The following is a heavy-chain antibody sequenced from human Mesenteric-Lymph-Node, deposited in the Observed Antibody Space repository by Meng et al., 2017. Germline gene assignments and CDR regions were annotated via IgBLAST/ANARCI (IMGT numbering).Heavy chain of an antibody. Sequence: LQQWGAGLLKPSGTLSLTCAVYGGSFSGYYWSWIRQPPGKGLEWIGEINHSGSTNYNPSLKSRVTISVGTSKNQFSLKLSSVTAADTAVYYCARGQKGYFDLWGRGTLVTVSS. CDR1: GGSFSGYY. CDR2: INHSGST. J-gene: IGHJ2*01. CDR3: ARGQKGYFDL. V-gene: IGHV4-34*01.